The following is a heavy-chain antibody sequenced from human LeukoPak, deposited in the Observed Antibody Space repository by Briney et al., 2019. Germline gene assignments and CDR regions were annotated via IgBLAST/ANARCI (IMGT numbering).Heavy chain of an antibody. Sequence: ASVKVSCKASGYIFTGYYMHWVRQAPGQGLEWMGWINPNSGGTKCAQKFKGRVTMTRDTSISTAYMELSRLRSDDTAVYYCARVDTARVAGGGEYWGQGTLVTVSS. CDR3: ARVDTARVAGGGEY. CDR1: GYIFTGYY. D-gene: IGHD5-18*01. CDR2: INPNSGGT. V-gene: IGHV1-2*02. J-gene: IGHJ4*02.